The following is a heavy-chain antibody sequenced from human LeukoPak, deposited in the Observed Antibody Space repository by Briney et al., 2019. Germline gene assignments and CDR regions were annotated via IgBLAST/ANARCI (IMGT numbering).Heavy chain of an antibody. CDR3: ARDDSSGWAEYFQH. CDR2: IYYNGNT. Sequence: SKTLSLTCTVSGGSISSYYWSWIRQPTGKGLEWIGYIYYNGNTNYNPSLKSRVTISVDTSKNQFSLKLSSVTAADTAVYYCARDDSSGWAEYFQHWGQGTLVTVSS. D-gene: IGHD6-19*01. CDR1: GGSISSYY. J-gene: IGHJ1*01. V-gene: IGHV4-59*01.